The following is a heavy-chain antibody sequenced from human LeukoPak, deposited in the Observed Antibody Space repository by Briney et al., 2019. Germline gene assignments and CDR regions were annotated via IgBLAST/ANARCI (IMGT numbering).Heavy chain of an antibody. Sequence: SETLSLTCTVSGGSISSSSYYWGWIRQPPGKGLEWIVSIYYSGSTYYNPSLKSRVTISVDTSKNQFSLKLSSVTAADTAVYYCARLSVGYYDSSGYLYYFDYWGQGTLVTVSS. J-gene: IGHJ4*02. CDR2: IYYSGST. CDR3: ARLSVGYYDSSGYLYYFDY. D-gene: IGHD3-22*01. CDR1: GGSISSSSYY. V-gene: IGHV4-39*01.